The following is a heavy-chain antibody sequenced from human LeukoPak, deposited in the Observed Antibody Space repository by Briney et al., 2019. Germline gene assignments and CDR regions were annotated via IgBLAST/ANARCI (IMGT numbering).Heavy chain of an antibody. Sequence: PGGSLRLSCAASGFTFSNYWMSWVRQAPGKGLEWEANIKQDGSEKYYVDSVKGRFTISRDDANYSLYLQMNSLRAEDTAVYYCARKAYGMDVWGKGTTVTVSP. CDR2: IKQDGSEK. CDR3: ARKAYGMDV. CDR1: GFTFSNYW. V-gene: IGHV3-7*03. J-gene: IGHJ6*04.